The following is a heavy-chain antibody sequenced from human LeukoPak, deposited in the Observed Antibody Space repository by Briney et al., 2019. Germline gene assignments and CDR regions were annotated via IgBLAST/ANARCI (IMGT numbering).Heavy chain of an antibody. J-gene: IGHJ4*02. Sequence: ASVKVSCKASGYTFTGYYMHWVRQAPGQGLEWMGWINPNSGGTNYAQKFQGRVTMTRGTSISTAYMELSRLRSDDTAVYYCARAANRGYFDWLSMHVWGQGTLVTVSS. V-gene: IGHV1-2*02. CDR3: ARAANRGYFDWLSMHV. CDR1: GYTFTGYY. D-gene: IGHD3-9*01. CDR2: INPNSGGT.